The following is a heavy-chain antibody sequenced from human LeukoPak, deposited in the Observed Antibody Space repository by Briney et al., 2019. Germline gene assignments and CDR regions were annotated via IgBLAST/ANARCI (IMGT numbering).Heavy chain of an antibody. J-gene: IGHJ5*02. CDR2: IYYSGST. V-gene: IGHV4-61*01. Sequence: SETLSLTCTVSGGSVSSGSYYWSWIWQPPGKGLEWIGYIYYSGSTNYNPSLKSRVTISVDTSKNQFSLKLSSVTAADTAVYYCARVRGTVTILGWFDPWGQGTLVTVSS. CDR1: GGSVSSGSYY. CDR3: ARVRGTVTILGWFDP. D-gene: IGHD4-17*01.